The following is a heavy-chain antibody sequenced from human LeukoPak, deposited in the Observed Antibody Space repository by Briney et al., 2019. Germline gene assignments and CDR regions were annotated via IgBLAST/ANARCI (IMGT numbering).Heavy chain of an antibody. CDR2: IRYDGSDK. CDR1: RFRFASYG. Sequence: GGSLRLSCAASRFRFASYGMHWVRQAPGKGLEWVAYIRYDGSDKYYADSVKGRFTISRDNSKNTLYLQMNSLRAENTAVYYCAKDPLGYSYGYRFDYWGQGTLVTVSS. V-gene: IGHV3-30*02. D-gene: IGHD5-18*01. J-gene: IGHJ4*02. CDR3: AKDPLGYSYGYRFDY.